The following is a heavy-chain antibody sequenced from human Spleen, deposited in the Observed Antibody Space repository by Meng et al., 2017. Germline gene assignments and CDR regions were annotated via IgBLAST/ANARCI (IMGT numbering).Heavy chain of an antibody. CDR3: ATAAIVVVITQIDY. Sequence: GESLKISCAASGFTLRNYAMSWVRQAPKKGPEWVSAISGNGGSTFYADSVKGRFTISRDNSKNTLSLQMNSLRAEDTAVYYCATAAIVVVITQIDYWGQGTLVTVSS. J-gene: IGHJ4*02. D-gene: IGHD3-22*01. CDR2: ISGNGGST. V-gene: IGHV3-23*01. CDR1: GFTLRNYA.